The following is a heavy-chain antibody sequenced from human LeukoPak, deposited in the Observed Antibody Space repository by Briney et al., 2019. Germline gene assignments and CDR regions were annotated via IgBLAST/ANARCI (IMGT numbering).Heavy chain of an antibody. CDR3: ARGFDGHNAFDI. Sequence: GGSPRLSCAASGFIFSPYAMSWVRQAPGKGLEWVAGIAGGDDRFYADSVKGRFSISRDNSKNTVDLQMNSLRVEDTAVYYCARGFDGHNAFDIWGQGTMVTVSS. J-gene: IGHJ3*02. CDR1: GFIFSPYA. D-gene: IGHD3-9*01. V-gene: IGHV3-23*01. CDR2: IAGGDDR.